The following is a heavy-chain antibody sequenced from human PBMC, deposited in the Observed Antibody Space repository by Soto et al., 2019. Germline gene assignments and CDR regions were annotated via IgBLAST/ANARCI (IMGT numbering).Heavy chain of an antibody. J-gene: IGHJ5*02. CDR3: ARDLDSSGFSPDWFDP. CDR1: GGSLSNYY. D-gene: IGHD3-22*01. V-gene: IGHV4-4*07. CDR2: IYTGGSI. Sequence: ESLSLTCTVSGGSLSNYYWSWIRQPTGKGLEWIGRIYTGGSINYNPSLKSRVTMSVDTSKQQFSLKLTSVTAADTAVYYCARDLDSSGFSPDWFDPWGQGTPVTVYS.